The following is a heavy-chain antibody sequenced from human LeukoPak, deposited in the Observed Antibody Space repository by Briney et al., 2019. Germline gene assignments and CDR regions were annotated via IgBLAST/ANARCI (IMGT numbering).Heavy chain of an antibody. J-gene: IGHJ4*02. CDR1: GYALTELS. V-gene: IGHV1-24*01. CDR2: FDPEDGET. D-gene: IGHD3-3*01. Sequence: ASVKVSCKVSGYALTELSMHWVRQAPGKGLEWMGGFDPEDGETIYAQKFQGRVTMTEDTSTDTAYMELSSLRSEDTAVYYCATDVLSGYYSQDWGRGTLVTVSS. CDR3: ATDVLSGYYSQD.